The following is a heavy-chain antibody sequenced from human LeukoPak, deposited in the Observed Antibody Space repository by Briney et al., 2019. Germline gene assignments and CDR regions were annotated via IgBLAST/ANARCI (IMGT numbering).Heavy chain of an antibody. J-gene: IGHJ3*02. CDR2: ISSSSYI. Sequence: GGSLRLSCAASGFTFSSYSMNWVRPAPGKGLEWVSSISSSSYIYYADSVKGRFTISRDNAKNSLYLQMNSLRAEDTAVYYCARDLLAGDAFDIWGQGTMVTVSS. D-gene: IGHD1-26*01. V-gene: IGHV3-21*01. CDR1: GFTFSSYS. CDR3: ARDLLAGDAFDI.